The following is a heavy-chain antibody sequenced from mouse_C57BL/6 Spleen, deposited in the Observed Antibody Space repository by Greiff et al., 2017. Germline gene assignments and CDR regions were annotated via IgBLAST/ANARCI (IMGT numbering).Heavy chain of an antibody. CDR2: ISYDGSN. V-gene: IGHV3-6*01. CDR3: ARLGYYGSSSD. J-gene: IGHJ2*01. D-gene: IGHD1-1*01. CDR1: GYSITSGYY. Sequence: EVKLMESGPGLVKPSQSLSLTCSVTGYSITSGYYWNWIRQFPGNKLEWMGYISYDGSNNYNPSLKNRISITRDTSKNQFFLKLNSVTTEDTATYYCARLGYYGSSSDWGQGTTLTVSS.